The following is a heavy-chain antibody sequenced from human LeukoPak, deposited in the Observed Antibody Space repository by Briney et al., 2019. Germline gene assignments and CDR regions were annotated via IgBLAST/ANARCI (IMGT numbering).Heavy chain of an antibody. CDR3: ARDLCSGGSCYSTFDY. CDR2: IYYSGST. Sequence: SSETLSLTCTVSGGSISSYYWSWIRQPPGKELEWIGYIYYSGSTNYNPSLKSRVTISVDTSKNQFSLKLSSVTAADTAVYYCARDLCSGGSCYSTFDYWGQGTLVTVSS. D-gene: IGHD2-15*01. V-gene: IGHV4-59*01. J-gene: IGHJ4*02. CDR1: GGSISSYY.